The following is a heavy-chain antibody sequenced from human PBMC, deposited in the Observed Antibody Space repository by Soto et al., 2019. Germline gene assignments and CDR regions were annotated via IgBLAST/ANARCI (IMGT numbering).Heavy chain of an antibody. V-gene: IGHV4-31*03. J-gene: IGHJ5*02. CDR2: IYYSGST. D-gene: IGHD6-6*01. CDR1: GGSISSGGYY. Sequence: SETLSLTCTVSGGSISSGGYYWSWIRPHPGKGLEWIGDIYYSGSTYYNPSLKSRVTISVDTSKNQFSLKLSSVTAADTAVYYCARGGRGYSSSWWGDWFDPWGQGTLVTVSS. CDR3: ARGGRGYSSSWWGDWFDP.